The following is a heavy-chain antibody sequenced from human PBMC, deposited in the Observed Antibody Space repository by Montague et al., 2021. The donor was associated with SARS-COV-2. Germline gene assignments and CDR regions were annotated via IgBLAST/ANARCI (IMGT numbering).Heavy chain of an antibody. CDR1: GFTFSSYA. CDR2: ITYDGSNK. Sequence: SLRLSCAASGFTFSSYAMHWVRQAPGKGLEWVAFITYDGSNKYYADSVKGRFTISRGNPKNTLYLQMNSLRAEDTAVYYCARDLGSYYGMDVWGQGTTVTVSS. V-gene: IGHV3-30*04. CDR3: ARDLGSYYGMDV. J-gene: IGHJ6*02.